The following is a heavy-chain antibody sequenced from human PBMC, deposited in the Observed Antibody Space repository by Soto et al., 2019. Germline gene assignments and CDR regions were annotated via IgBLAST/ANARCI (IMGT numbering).Heavy chain of an antibody. Sequence: PSETLSLTCTVSGGSINTGGYYWSWIRQHPGKGLEWIGYIYYTGSTYYNPSLKSRVTMSIDTSKNLFSLKLSSVTAADTAVYYCARRGLGQSGYGHNIDSWGQGTLVTVSS. D-gene: IGHD3-3*01. J-gene: IGHJ4*02. CDR1: GGSINTGGYY. CDR3: ARRGLGQSGYGHNIDS. CDR2: IYYTGST. V-gene: IGHV4-31*03.